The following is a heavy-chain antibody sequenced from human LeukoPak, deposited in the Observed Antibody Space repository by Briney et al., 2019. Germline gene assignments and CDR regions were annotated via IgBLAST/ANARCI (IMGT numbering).Heavy chain of an antibody. CDR1: GFTVSSNY. J-gene: IGHJ4*02. CDR3: ASLSSSWWNFDY. CDR2: IYSGGST. D-gene: IGHD6-13*01. V-gene: IGHV3-66*01. Sequence: GGSLRLSCAASGFTVSSNYKSWVRQAPGKGLEWVSVIYSGGSTYYADSVKGRFTISRDNSKNTLYLQMNSLRAEDTAVYYCASLSSSWWNFDYWGQGTLVTVSS.